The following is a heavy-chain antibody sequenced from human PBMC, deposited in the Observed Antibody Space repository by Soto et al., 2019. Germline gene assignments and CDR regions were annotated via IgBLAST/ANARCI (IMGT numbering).Heavy chain of an antibody. CDR1: GYTFTSYY. Sequence: QVQLVQSGAEVKKPGASVKVSCKASGYTFTSYYMHWVRQAPGQGLEWMGIINPSGGSTNYAQKFQGRVSMTRDTSTSTVYRDLSSLRTEDTAVYYCARDGCRSITCSGGGNWFDPWGQGTLVTVSS. J-gene: IGHJ5*02. V-gene: IGHV1-46*01. CDR3: ARDGCRSITCSGGGNWFDP. D-gene: IGHD2-2*01. CDR2: INPSGGST.